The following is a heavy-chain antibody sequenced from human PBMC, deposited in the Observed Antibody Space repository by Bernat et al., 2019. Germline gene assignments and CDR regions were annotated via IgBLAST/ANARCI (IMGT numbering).Heavy chain of an antibody. V-gene: IGHV4-39*01. CDR2: IYYSGST. Sequence: QLQLQESGPGLVKPSGTLSLTCTVSGGSISSSSYYWGWIRQPPGKGLEWIGSIYYSGSTYYNPSLKSRVTISVDTSKNQFSLKLSSVTAADTAVYYCARPLLSPGGAFDIWGQGTMVTVSS. D-gene: IGHD2-2*01. CDR3: ARPLLSPGGAFDI. J-gene: IGHJ3*02. CDR1: GGSISSSSYY.